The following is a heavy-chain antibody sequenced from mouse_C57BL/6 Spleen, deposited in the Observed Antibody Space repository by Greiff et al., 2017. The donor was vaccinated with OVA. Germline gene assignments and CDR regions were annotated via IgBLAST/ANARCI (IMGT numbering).Heavy chain of an antibody. V-gene: IGHV2-6-1*01. J-gene: IGHJ4*01. CDR1: GFSLTSYG. CDR2: IWSDGST. D-gene: IGHD1-1*01. CDR3: ARHEDYGSSQAMDY. Sequence: VQGVESGPGLVAPSQSLSITCTVSGFSLTSYGVHWVRQPPGKGLEWLVVIWSDGSTTYNSALKSRLSISKDNSKSQVFLKMNSLQTDDTAMYYCARHEDYGSSQAMDYWGQGTSVTVSS.